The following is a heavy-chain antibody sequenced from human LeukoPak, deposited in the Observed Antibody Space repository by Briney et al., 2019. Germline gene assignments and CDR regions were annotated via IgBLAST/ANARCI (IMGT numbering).Heavy chain of an antibody. D-gene: IGHD3-10*01. J-gene: IGHJ3*02. CDR3: ARVALLWFGELLSYDDGAFDI. CDR1: GYTFTSYD. Sequence: ASVKVSCKASGYTFTSYDINWVRQATGQGLEWMGWMNPNSGNTGYAQKFQGRVTMTRNTSISTAYMELSSLRSEDTAVYYCARVALLWFGELLSYDDGAFDIWGQGTMVTVSS. CDR2: MNPNSGNT. V-gene: IGHV1-8*01.